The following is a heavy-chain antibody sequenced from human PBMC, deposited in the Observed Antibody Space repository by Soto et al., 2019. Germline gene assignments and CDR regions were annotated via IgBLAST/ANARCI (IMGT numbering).Heavy chain of an antibody. CDR2: IIPMFGTV. D-gene: IGHD1-7*01. V-gene: IGHV1-69*01. Sequence: QVQLVQSGAEVKKPGSSVKVSCKASGDIINYAISWVRQAPGQGLEWMGGIIPMFGTVEYEQKFQGRVTITADESTRTAYMELSSLTSQDTAVYYCANRAGRNYPDWFEPWGQGTLVTVSS. J-gene: IGHJ5*02. CDR1: GDIINYA. CDR3: ANRAGRNYPDWFEP.